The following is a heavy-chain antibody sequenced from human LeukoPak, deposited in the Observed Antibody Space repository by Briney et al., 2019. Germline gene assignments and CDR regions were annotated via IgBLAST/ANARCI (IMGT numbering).Heavy chain of an antibody. CDR2: IWHDGSKK. V-gene: IGHV3-33*01. D-gene: IGHD3-16*01. CDR1: EFNFNSCG. Sequence: GGSLRLSCAASEFNFNSCGMHWVRQAPGKGLEWVAVIWHDGSKKYYADSVKGRFTISRDNSKNTLYLQMNSLRVEDSAVYFCARDTAVITGPFDYWGQGTLVTVSS. J-gene: IGHJ4*02. CDR3: ARDTAVITGPFDY.